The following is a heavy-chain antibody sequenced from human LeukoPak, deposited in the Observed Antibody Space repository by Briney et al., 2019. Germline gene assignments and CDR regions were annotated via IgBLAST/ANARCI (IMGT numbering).Heavy chain of an antibody. Sequence: GGSLRLSCAASGFTFSSYAMHWVRQAPGKGLEWVAVISYDGSNEYYADSVKGRFTISRDNSKNTLYLQMNSLRSDDTAVYYCARDVGEYCSSTNCYASHYWGQGTLVTVSS. CDR3: ARDVGEYCSSTNCYASHY. CDR2: ISYDGSNE. V-gene: IGHV3-30*04. J-gene: IGHJ4*02. D-gene: IGHD2-2*01. CDR1: GFTFSSYA.